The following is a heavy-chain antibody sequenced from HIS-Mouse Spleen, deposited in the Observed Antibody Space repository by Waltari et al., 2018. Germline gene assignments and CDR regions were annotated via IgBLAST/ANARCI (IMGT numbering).Heavy chain of an antibody. Sequence: QITLKESGPTLVKPTQTLTLTCTFSGFSLSTSGVGVGWIRQPPGTALEWLALIYWDDDKRYSPSLKSRLTITKDTSKNQVVLTMTNMDPVDTATYYCAHGRHGWSVGATPYYFDYWGQGTLVTVSS. CDR2: IYWDDDK. CDR1: GFSLSTSGVG. V-gene: IGHV2-5*02. J-gene: IGHJ4*02. CDR3: AHGRHGWSVGATPYYFDY. D-gene: IGHD1-26*01.